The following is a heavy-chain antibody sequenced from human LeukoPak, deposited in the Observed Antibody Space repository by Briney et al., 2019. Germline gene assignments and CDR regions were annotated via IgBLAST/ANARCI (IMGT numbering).Heavy chain of an antibody. D-gene: IGHD3-3*01. CDR2: IYTSGST. Sequence: SETLSLTCTVSGGSISSYYWSWIRQPAGKGLEWIGRIYTSGSTNYNPSLKSRVTMSIDTSKKQFSPKLSSVTAADTAVYYCAKVATFGVAEYYFDYWGQGTLVTASS. V-gene: IGHV4-4*07. CDR3: AKVATFGVAEYYFDY. CDR1: GGSISSYY. J-gene: IGHJ4*02.